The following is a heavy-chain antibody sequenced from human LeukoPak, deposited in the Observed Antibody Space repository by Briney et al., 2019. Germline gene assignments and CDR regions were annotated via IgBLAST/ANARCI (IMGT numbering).Heavy chain of an antibody. CDR1: GFTFSSYW. CDR3: ARGGFDWLLDFDY. D-gene: IGHD3-9*01. V-gene: IGHV3-7*01. J-gene: IGHJ4*02. Sequence: PGESLRLSCAASGFTFSSYWMSWVRQAPGKGLEWVANIKQDGSEKYYVDSVKGRFTISRDNAKNSLYLQMNSLRAEDTAVYYCARGGFDWLLDFDYWGQGTLVTVSS. CDR2: IKQDGSEK.